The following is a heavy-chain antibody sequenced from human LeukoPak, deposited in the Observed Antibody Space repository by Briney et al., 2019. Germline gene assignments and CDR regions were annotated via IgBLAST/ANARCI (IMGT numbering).Heavy chain of an antibody. CDR2: ISGSGGST. CDR1: GFTFSSYA. Sequence: GGSLRLSCAASGFTFSSYAMSWVRRAPGKGLECVSAISGSGGSTYYADSVKGRFTISRDNSKNTLYLQMNSLRAEDTAVYYCAKDEWYYYVSSGPAGDYWGQGTLVTVSS. CDR3: AKDEWYYYVSSGPAGDY. V-gene: IGHV3-23*01. J-gene: IGHJ4*02. D-gene: IGHD3-22*01.